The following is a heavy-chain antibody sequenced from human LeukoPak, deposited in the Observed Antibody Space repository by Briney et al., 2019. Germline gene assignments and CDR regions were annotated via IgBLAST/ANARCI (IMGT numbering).Heavy chain of an antibody. CDR3: ARDILPYYGSGWDVVGAFDI. Sequence: ASVKVSCKASGYTFTSYGISWVRQAPGQGLEWMGWISAYNGNTNYAQKLQGRVTMTTDTSTSTAYMELRSLRSDDTAVYYCARDILPYYGSGWDVVGAFDIWGQGTMVTVSS. J-gene: IGHJ3*02. CDR1: GYTFTSYG. CDR2: ISAYNGNT. V-gene: IGHV1-18*01. D-gene: IGHD3-10*01.